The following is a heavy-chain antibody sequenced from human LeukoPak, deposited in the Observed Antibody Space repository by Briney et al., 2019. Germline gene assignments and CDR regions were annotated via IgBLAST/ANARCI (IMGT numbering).Heavy chain of an antibody. Sequence: PGGSLRLSCAASGFTFSTYGMHWVRQAPGKGLEWVAVISYDGSNKYYADSVKGRFTISRDNSKNTLYLQMNSLRAEDTAVYYCAKWLFGESLYYYYGMDVWGQGTTVTVSS. V-gene: IGHV3-30*18. D-gene: IGHD3-10*01. CDR2: ISYDGSNK. J-gene: IGHJ6*02. CDR1: GFTFSTYG. CDR3: AKWLFGESLYYYYGMDV.